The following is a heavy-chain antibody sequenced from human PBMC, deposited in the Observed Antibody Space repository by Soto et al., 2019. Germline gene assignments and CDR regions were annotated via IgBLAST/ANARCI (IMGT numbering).Heavy chain of an antibody. CDR1: GYTFTSDG. D-gene: IGHD2-21*01. J-gene: IGHJ6*02. CDR3: ARDAHCGGAPGCRAMDV. V-gene: IGHV1-18*04. CDR2: LSAYNGNT. Sequence: VQLVQSGAEVKKPGASVKVSCKASGYTFTSDGVSWVRQAPGQGLEWMGWLSAYNGNTNYAQRFRDRVTLTTDTSTSTAYMEMRSLRSDDSAVYYCARDAHCGGAPGCRAMDVLGQGTTISVSS.